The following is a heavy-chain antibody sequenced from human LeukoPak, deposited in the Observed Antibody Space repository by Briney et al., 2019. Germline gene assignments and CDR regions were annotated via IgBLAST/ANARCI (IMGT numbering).Heavy chain of an antibody. CDR1: GGTFSSYA. CDR2: IIPILGIA. CDR3: ARGPPFITIFGVDYFDY. V-gene: IGHV1-69*04. Sequence: SVKVSCKASGGTFSSYAISWVRQAPGQGLEWMGRIIPILGIANYAQKFQGRVTITADKSTSTAYMELSSLRSEDTAVYYCARGPPFITIFGVDYFDYWGQGTLVTVSS. D-gene: IGHD3-3*01. J-gene: IGHJ4*02.